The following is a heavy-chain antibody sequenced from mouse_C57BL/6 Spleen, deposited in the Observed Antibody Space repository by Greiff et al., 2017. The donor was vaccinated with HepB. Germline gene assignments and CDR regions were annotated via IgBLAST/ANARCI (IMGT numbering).Heavy chain of an antibody. J-gene: IGHJ2*01. D-gene: IGHD4-1*01. CDR1: GYAFSSSW. Sequence: VHLVESGPELVKAGASVKISCKASGYAFSSSWMNWVKQRPGKGLEWIGRIYPGDGDTNYNGKFKGKATLTADKSSSTAYMQLSSLTSEDSAVYFCARDWANSFDYWGQGTTLTVSS. CDR2: IYPGDGDT. CDR3: ARDWANSFDY. V-gene: IGHV1-82*01.